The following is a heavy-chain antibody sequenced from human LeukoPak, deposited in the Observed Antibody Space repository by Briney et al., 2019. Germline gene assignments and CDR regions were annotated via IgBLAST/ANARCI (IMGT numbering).Heavy chain of an antibody. D-gene: IGHD6-13*01. J-gene: IGHJ4*02. CDR3: AKHIAAAGTGGYFDY. V-gene: IGHV3-30*18. Sequence: PGGSLRLSCAASGFTFSSYGMHWVRQAPGKGLEWVAVISYDGSNKYYADSVKGRFTISRDNSKNTLYLQMNSLRAEDTAVYYCAKHIAAAGTGGYFDYWGQGTLVTVSS. CDR1: GFTFSSYG. CDR2: ISYDGSNK.